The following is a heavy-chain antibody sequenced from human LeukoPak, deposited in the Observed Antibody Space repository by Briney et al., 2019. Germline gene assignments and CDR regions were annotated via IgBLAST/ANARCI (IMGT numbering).Heavy chain of an antibody. Sequence: GGSLRLSCAASGFTFSSYTMNWVRQAPGRGLEWVSSISSSSSYIYYGDSVKGRFTISRDNAKNSLCLQMNSLTAEDTAVYYCAREGSDAFDMWGQGTLVTVSS. V-gene: IGHV3-21*01. CDR3: AREGSDAFDM. CDR2: ISSSSSYI. J-gene: IGHJ3*02. CDR1: GFTFSSYT.